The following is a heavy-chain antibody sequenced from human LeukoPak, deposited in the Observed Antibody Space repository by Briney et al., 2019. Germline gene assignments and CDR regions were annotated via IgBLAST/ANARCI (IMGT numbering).Heavy chain of an antibody. Sequence: SVKVSCKASGGTFSSYAISWVRQAPGQGLEWMGRIIPIFGTANYAQKLQGRVTINTDESTSTAYMELSSLRSEDTAVYYCARDLTDRDGYNANGVDPCGEGALFTVSS. CDR3: ARDLTDRDGYNANGVDP. CDR2: IIPIFGTA. D-gene: IGHD5-24*01. J-gene: IGHJ5*02. V-gene: IGHV1-69*05. CDR1: GGTFSSYA.